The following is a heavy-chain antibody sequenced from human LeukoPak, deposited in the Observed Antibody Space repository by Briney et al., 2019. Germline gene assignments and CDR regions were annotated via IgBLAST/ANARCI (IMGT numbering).Heavy chain of an antibody. CDR1: GFTFSSYS. J-gene: IGHJ1*01. V-gene: IGHV3-48*01. D-gene: IGHD3-10*01. CDR3: ARALSGSRAEYFQH. Sequence: GGSLRLSCAASGFTFSSYSMNWVRQAPGKGLEWVSYISSSSSTIYSTHSVKGRFTISRDNAKNSQYLQINSLRAEDTAVYYCARALSGSRAEYFQHWGQGTLVTVSS. CDR2: ISSSSSTI.